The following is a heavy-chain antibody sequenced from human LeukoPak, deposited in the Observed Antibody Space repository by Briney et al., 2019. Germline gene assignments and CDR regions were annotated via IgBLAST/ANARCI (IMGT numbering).Heavy chain of an antibody. V-gene: IGHV4-31*03. J-gene: IGHJ5*02. CDR3: ARDRRGNPNWFDP. Sequence: PSQTLSLTCTVSGGSISSGGYYWSWIRQHPGKGLEWIGYIYYSGSTNYNPSLKSRVTISVDTSKNQFSLKLSSVTAADTAVYYCARDRRGNPNWFDPWGQGTLVTVSS. CDR1: GGSISSGGYY. D-gene: IGHD4-23*01. CDR2: IYYSGST.